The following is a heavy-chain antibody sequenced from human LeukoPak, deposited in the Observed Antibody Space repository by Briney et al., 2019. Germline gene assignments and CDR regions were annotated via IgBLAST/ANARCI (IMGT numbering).Heavy chain of an antibody. CDR2: IYYSGNT. CDR3: ARIAWYFEQAFDI. J-gene: IGHJ3*02. V-gene: IGHV4-59*05. D-gene: IGHD1/OR15-1a*01. CDR1: GGSISSYY. Sequence: SETLSLTCTVSGGSISSYYWSWIRQPPGKGLEWIGSIYYSGNTYYNPSLKSRVTISVDTSKNQFSLKLSSVTAADTAVYYCARIAWYFEQAFDIWGQGTMVTVSS.